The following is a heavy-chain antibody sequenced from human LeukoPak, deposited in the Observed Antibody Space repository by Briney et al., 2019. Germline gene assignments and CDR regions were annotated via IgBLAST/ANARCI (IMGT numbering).Heavy chain of an antibody. CDR1: GYSISSGYY. D-gene: IGHD3-10*01. Sequence: PSETLSLTCTVSGYSISSGYYWGWIRQPPGEGLEWIGSIYHSGSTYYNPSLKSRVTISVDTSKNQFSLKLSSVTAADTAVYYCARHHMVRGVRWGQGTLVTVSS. CDR3: ARHHMVRGVR. V-gene: IGHV4-38-2*02. J-gene: IGHJ4*02. CDR2: IYHSGST.